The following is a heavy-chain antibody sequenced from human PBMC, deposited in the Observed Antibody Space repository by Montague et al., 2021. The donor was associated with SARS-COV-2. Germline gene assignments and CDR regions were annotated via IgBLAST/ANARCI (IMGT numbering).Heavy chain of an antibody. CDR2: IYYSGST. V-gene: IGHV4-31*03. CDR3: ASTYGGNLGYYYYYMDV. Sequence: TLSLTCTVSGGPISSGGYYWSWIRQHPGKGLEWIGYIYYSGSTYYNPSLKSRVTISVDTSKNQFSLKLSSVTAADTAVYYCASTYGGNLGYYYYYMDVWGKGTPVTVSS. J-gene: IGHJ6*03. CDR1: GGPISSGGYY. D-gene: IGHD4-23*01.